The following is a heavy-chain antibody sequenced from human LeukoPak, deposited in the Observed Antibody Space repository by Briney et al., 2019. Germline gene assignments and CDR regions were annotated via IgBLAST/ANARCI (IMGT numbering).Heavy chain of an antibody. D-gene: IGHD2-2*01. J-gene: IGHJ4*02. CDR3: ARSRCSSTSCYGDLDY. V-gene: IGHV1-18*01. Sequence: ASVKVSCKASGYTFTSYGISWVRQAPGQGLEWMGWISAYNGNTNYAQKLQGRVTMTTDTSTSTAYMELRSLRSDDTAVYYYARSRCSSTSCYGDLDYWGQGTLVTVFS. CDR1: GYTFTSYG. CDR2: ISAYNGNT.